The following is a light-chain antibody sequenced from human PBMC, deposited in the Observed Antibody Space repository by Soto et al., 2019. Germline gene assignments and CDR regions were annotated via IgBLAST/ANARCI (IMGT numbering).Light chain of an antibody. J-gene: IGLJ1*01. Sequence: HSVLTQPASVSGSPGQSITISCTGTSSDVGAYNHVSWYQHHPGKAPKLMIFEVSSRPSGVSYRFSGSKSGNTASLTISGLQAEDEADYYCCSYTSTSTRVFGTGTKVTVL. CDR3: CSYTSTSTRV. CDR2: EVS. V-gene: IGLV2-14*01. CDR1: SSDVGAYNH.